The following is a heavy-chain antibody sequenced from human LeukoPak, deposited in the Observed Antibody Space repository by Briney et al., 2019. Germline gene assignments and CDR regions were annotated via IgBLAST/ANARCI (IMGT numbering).Heavy chain of an antibody. CDR3: AKDVYPPSLKWFGELLGANGMDV. CDR1: GFTFSSYA. V-gene: IGHV3-23*01. D-gene: IGHD3-10*01. CDR2: IVGSGGST. Sequence: GGSLRLSCAASGFTFSSYAMSWVRQAPGKGLEWVSTIVGSGGSTYYADPVKGRFTISRDNSKNTLYLQMNSLRAEDTAVYYCAKDVYPPSLKWFGELLGANGMDVWGQGTTVTVSS. J-gene: IGHJ6*02.